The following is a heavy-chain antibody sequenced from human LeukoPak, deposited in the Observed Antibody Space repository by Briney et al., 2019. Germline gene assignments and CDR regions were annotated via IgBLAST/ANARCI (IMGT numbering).Heavy chain of an antibody. V-gene: IGHV3-21*01. Sequence: GGPLRLSCAASGFTFSSYSMNWVRQAPGKGLEWVSSISSSSSYIYYADSVKGRFTISRDNAKNSLYLQMNSLRAEDTAVYYCARDRGSYFNYFDYWGQGTLVTVSS. CDR3: ARDRGSYFNYFDY. J-gene: IGHJ4*02. CDR1: GFTFSSYS. D-gene: IGHD1-26*01. CDR2: ISSSSSYI.